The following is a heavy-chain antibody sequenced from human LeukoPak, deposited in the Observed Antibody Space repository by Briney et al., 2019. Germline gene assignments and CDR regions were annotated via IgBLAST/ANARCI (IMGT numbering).Heavy chain of an antibody. Sequence: SETLSLTCTVSGGSISSYYWSWIRQPPGKGLEWIGYIYYSGSTNYNPSLKSRVTISVDMSKNQFSLKLSSVTAADTAVYYCARGIADIVATIGEYYFDYWGQGTLVTVSS. CDR3: ARGIADIVATIGEYYFDY. CDR1: GGSISSYY. CDR2: IYYSGST. D-gene: IGHD5-12*01. V-gene: IGHV4-59*01. J-gene: IGHJ4*02.